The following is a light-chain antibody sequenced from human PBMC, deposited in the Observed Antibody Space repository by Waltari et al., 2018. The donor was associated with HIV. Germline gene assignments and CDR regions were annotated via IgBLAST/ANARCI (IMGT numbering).Light chain of an antibody. CDR1: SLRIYY. Sequence: SSELTQDPAVSVALGQTVRITFQGDSLRIYYASWYQQKPGQAPVLVIYGKDNRPSGIPDRFSGSRSGNTTSLTITGAQAEDEADYYCNSRDRSGNHLVFGGGTKLTVL. CDR3: NSRDRSGNHLV. V-gene: IGLV3-19*01. J-gene: IGLJ2*01. CDR2: GKD.